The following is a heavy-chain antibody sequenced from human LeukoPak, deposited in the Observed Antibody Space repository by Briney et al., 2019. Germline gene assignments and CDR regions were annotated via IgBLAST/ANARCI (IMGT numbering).Heavy chain of an antibody. CDR2: IYHSGST. V-gene: IGHV4-38-2*02. Sequence: PSETLSLTCTVSGYSISSGYYWGWIRQPPGKGLEWIGSIYHSGSTYYNPSLKSRVTISVDTSKNQFSLKLSSVTAADTAVYYCARDEYNWFDPWGQGTLVTVSS. CDR1: GYSISSGYY. CDR3: ARDEYNWFDP. J-gene: IGHJ5*02.